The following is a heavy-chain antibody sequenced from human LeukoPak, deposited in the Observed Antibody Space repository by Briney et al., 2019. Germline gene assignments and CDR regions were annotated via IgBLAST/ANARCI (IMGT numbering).Heavy chain of an antibody. V-gene: IGHV1-18*04. CDR1: GYTFTSYG. Sequence: ASVKVSCTASGYTFTSYGISWVRQAPGQGLEWMGWISAYNGNTNYAQKLQGRVTMTTDTSTSTAYMELRSLRSDDTAVYYCARAGGYFDWLLQYYFDYWGQGTLVTVSS. CDR3: ARAGGYFDWLLQYYFDY. J-gene: IGHJ4*02. D-gene: IGHD3-9*01. CDR2: ISAYNGNT.